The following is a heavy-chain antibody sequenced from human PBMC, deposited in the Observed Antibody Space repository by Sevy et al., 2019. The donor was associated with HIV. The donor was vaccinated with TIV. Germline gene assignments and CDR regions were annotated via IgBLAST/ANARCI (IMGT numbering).Heavy chain of an antibody. CDR2: ISSSSSYI. J-gene: IGHJ5*02. D-gene: IGHD3-22*01. CDR3: ARSYYYDSSGYYYFNWFDP. V-gene: IGHV3-21*01. Sequence: GGSLRLSCAASGFTFSSYSMNWVRHAPGKGLEWVSSISSSSSYIYYADSVKGRFTISRDNAKNSLYLQMNSLRAEDTAVYYCARSYYYDSSGYYYFNWFDPWGQGTLVTVSS. CDR1: GFTFSSYS.